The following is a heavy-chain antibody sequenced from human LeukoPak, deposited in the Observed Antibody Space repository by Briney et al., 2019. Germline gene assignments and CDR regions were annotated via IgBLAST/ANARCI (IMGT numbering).Heavy chain of an antibody. CDR2: INHSGST. J-gene: IGHJ4*02. CDR1: GFTFSSYW. V-gene: IGHV4-34*01. Sequence: PGGSLRLSCAASGFTFSSYWMSWVRQPPGKGLEWIGEINHSGSTNYNPSLKSRVTISVDTSKNQFSLKLSSVTAADTAVYYCARGRPTLNYYGSGSYYNVFFDYWGQGTLVTVSS. D-gene: IGHD3-10*01. CDR3: ARGRPTLNYYGSGSYYNVFFDY.